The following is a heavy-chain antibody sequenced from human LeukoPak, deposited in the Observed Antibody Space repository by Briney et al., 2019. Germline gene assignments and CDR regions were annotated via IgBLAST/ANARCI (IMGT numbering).Heavy chain of an antibody. V-gene: IGHV1-8*01. CDR1: GYTFTIYD. Sequence: ASVKVSFKASGYTFTIYDINWVRQATGQGLEWMGWMNPNSGNTGYAQKFQGKVNMTRNTSISTAYMELSSMRSEDTAVYYCARSYGMDVWGQGTTVTVSS. CDR3: ARSYGMDV. J-gene: IGHJ6*02. CDR2: MNPNSGNT.